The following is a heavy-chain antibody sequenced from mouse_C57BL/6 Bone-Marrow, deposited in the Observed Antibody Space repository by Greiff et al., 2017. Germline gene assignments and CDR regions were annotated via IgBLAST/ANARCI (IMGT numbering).Heavy chain of an antibody. J-gene: IGHJ2*01. CDR1: GYTFTSHW. CDR2: INPSSGYT. V-gene: IGHV1-7*01. CDR3: ARGGTTVVVDY. D-gene: IGHD1-1*01. Sequence: VNLVESGAELAKPGASVKLSCKASGYTFTSHWMHWVKQRPGQGLEWIGYINPSSGYTKYNPKFKDKATVTADKSSSTAYMQLSSLTYEDSAVYYCARGGTTVVVDYWGQDTTLTVSS.